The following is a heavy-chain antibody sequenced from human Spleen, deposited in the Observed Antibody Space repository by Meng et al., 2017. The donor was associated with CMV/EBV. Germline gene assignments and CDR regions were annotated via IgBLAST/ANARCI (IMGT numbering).Heavy chain of an antibody. CDR2: IYYSGST. V-gene: IGHV4-59*01. CDR1: GGSISSYY. CDR3: ARAKQSSSWSTNWVDP. Sequence: SETLSLTCTVSGGSISSYYWSWIRQPPGKGLEWIGYIYYSGSTNYNPSLKSRVTISVDTSKNQFSLKLSSVTAADTAGYYCARAKQSSSWSTNWVDPWGQGTLVTVSS. J-gene: IGHJ5*02. D-gene: IGHD6-13*01.